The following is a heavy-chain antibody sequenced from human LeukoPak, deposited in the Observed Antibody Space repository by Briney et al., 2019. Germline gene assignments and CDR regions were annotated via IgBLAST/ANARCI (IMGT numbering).Heavy chain of an antibody. V-gene: IGHV1-2*02. CDR1: GYTFTGYY. Sequence: ASVKVSCKASGYTFTGYYLHWVRQAPGQGLEWMGCVNPNNGDTNYAQKFQGSVTMTRDTSISTVYMELSRLRSDDTAVYYCARASGSYWWFDSWGQGTLVTVSS. CDR2: VNPNNGDT. D-gene: IGHD1-26*01. CDR3: ARASGSYWWFDS. J-gene: IGHJ5*01.